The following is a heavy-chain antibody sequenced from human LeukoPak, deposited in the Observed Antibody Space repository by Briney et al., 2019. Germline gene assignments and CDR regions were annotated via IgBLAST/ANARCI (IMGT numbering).Heavy chain of an antibody. CDR3: ARDGTGTDDY. D-gene: IGHD3/OR15-3a*01. V-gene: IGHV1-18*01. Sequence: ASVKVSFQASGYPFNNFGISWVRPAPGQGLEWMGWMSGNNDNPNYQQKFQGRLTVTTDSSTSTAYMELRNLRSDDTAVHYCARDGTGTDDYWGQGTLVTVSS. CDR1: GYPFNNFG. J-gene: IGHJ4*02. CDR2: MSGNNDNP.